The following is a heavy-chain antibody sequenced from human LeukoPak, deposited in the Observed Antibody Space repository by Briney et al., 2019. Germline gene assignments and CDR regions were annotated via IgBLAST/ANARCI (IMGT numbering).Heavy chain of an antibody. D-gene: IGHD3-9*01. Sequence: GASVKVSCKASGYTFTGYYMHWVRQAPGQGLEWMGIINPSGGSTTYAQKFQGRLTMTSDTSTSTVYMELSSLRSEDTAVYYCARSSAYYNEADMWGQGTMVTVSS. CDR3: ARSSAYYNEADM. V-gene: IGHV1-46*01. J-gene: IGHJ3*02. CDR2: INPSGGST. CDR1: GYTFTGYY.